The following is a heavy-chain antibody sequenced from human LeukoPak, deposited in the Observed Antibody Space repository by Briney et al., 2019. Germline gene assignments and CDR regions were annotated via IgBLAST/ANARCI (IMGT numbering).Heavy chain of an antibody. CDR1: GFTFSSYA. CDR3: ARRPDYGGTPTFDY. CDR2: ISYDGGNK. V-gene: IGHV3-30*14. J-gene: IGHJ4*02. D-gene: IGHD4-23*01. Sequence: GGSLRLSCAASGFTFSSYAMHWVRQTPGKGLDWVAVISYDGGNKYYADSVQGRFTISRDNSKNTVYLQMNSLRAEDTAVYFCARRPDYGGTPTFDYWGQGTLVTVSS.